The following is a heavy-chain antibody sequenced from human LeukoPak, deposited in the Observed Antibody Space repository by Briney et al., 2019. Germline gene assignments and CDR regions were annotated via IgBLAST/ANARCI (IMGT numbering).Heavy chain of an antibody. CDR1: GGSISSSSYY. Sequence: SETLSLTCTVSGGSISSSSYYWGWLRQPPGKGLEWIGSIYYSGSTYYNPSLKSRVNISVDTSKTQFSLKLSSVTAADTAVYYCARFMVRGVRGFDPGGEGTLVTVPS. CDR2: IYYSGST. D-gene: IGHD3-10*01. V-gene: IGHV4-39*01. J-gene: IGHJ5*02. CDR3: ARFMVRGVRGFDP.